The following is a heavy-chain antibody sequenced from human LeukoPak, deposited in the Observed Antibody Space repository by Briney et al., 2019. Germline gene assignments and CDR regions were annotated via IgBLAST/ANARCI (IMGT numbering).Heavy chain of an antibody. CDR2: ISSSSSYI. V-gene: IGHV3-21*01. CDR1: GFTFSSYS. J-gene: IGHJ4*02. D-gene: IGHD2-2*01. Sequence: SGGSLRLSCAASGFTFSSYSMNWVRQAPGKGLEWVSSISSSSSYIYYADSVKGRFTISRDNAKNTLYLQMNRLRAEDTAVYYCARVSVCSSASCYSVFDYLGQGTLVTVSS. CDR3: ARVSVCSSASCYSVFDY.